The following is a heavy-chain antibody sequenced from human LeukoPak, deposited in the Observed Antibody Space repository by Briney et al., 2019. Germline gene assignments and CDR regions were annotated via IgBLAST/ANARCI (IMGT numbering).Heavy chain of an antibody. CDR2: ISSSGSTK. Sequence: PGGSLRLSCAPSVFTFSRYEINWVREAPGKGVEWVSYISSSGSTKYYADSVKGRFTVSKDNARNSLYLQMNSLRAEDTAVYYCARETRLLIGYWGQGTLVTVSS. CDR3: ARETRLLIGY. J-gene: IGHJ4*02. D-gene: IGHD3-22*01. CDR1: VFTFSRYE. V-gene: IGHV3-48*03.